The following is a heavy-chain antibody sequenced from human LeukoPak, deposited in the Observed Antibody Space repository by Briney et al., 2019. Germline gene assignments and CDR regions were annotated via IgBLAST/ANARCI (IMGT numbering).Heavy chain of an antibody. D-gene: IGHD6-19*01. CDR2: IKQDGSEK. V-gene: IGHV3-7*01. Sequence: GGSLRLSCAASGFTFSSHWMHWVRQAPGKGLEWVANIKQDGSEKYYVDSVKGRFTISRDNAKNSLYLQMNSLRAEDTAVYYCARESSSGWYPYYYYYMDVWGKGTTVTVSS. CDR1: GFTFSSHW. CDR3: ARESSSGWYPYYYYYMDV. J-gene: IGHJ6*03.